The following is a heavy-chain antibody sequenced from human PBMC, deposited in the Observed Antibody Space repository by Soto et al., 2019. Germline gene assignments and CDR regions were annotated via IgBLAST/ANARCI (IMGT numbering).Heavy chain of an antibody. CDR3: ARIRTSRTFFDP. CDR2: IHSSGST. D-gene: IGHD3-3*02. J-gene: IGHJ5*02. V-gene: IGHV4-39*01. Sequence: CSRITQPPGKGLEWIGSIHSSGSTYYNPFRKSRVTISVDTSKNQFSLKLSSVTAADTAVHACARIRTSRTFFDPWGHGTLVTVSS.